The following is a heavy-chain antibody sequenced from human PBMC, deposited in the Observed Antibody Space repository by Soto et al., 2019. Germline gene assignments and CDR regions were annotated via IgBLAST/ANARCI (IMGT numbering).Heavy chain of an antibody. V-gene: IGHV3-23*01. CDR2: ISASGDTI. CDR1: GFTFSTYA. CDR3: ARPRGYGVFDAYDI. Sequence: GGSLRLSCAASGFTFSTYAMSWVRQSPGKGLEWVSAISASGDTIYYADSVKGRFTISRDNSMNALYLQISSLRIEDTAVYYCARPRGYGVFDAYDIWGQGTMVTVSS. D-gene: IGHD4-17*01. J-gene: IGHJ3*02.